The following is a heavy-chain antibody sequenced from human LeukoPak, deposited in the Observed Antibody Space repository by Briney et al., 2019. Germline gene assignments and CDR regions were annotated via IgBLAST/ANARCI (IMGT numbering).Heavy chain of an antibody. CDR2: ISWNSGSI. Sequence: PGGSLRLSCAASGFTFDDYAMHWVRQAPGKGLEWVSGISWNSGSIGYADSVEGRFTISRDNAENSLYLQMNSLRAEDMALYYCAKDSGSYSTSFDYWGQGTLVTVSS. CDR1: GFTFDDYA. CDR3: AKDSGSYSTSFDY. J-gene: IGHJ4*02. V-gene: IGHV3-9*03. D-gene: IGHD1-26*01.